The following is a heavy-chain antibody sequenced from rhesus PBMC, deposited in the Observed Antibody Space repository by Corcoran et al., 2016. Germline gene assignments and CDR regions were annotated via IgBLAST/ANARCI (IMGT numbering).Heavy chain of an antibody. CDR3: ARRHSDSYYFPTEYFDY. D-gene: IGHD3-16*01. CDR1: GYTFTSYG. J-gene: IGHJ4*01. V-gene: IGHV7-114*01. Sequence: QVQLVQSGSEVKQPGASVKVSCKASGYTFTSYGMNWVRQAHGKRLEWKGWIKPDTGNPTYAQGFKDRFTFSMDTSISTEYLQISSLKAEDTAVYYCARRHSDSYYFPTEYFDYWGQGVLVTVSS. CDR2: IKPDTGNP.